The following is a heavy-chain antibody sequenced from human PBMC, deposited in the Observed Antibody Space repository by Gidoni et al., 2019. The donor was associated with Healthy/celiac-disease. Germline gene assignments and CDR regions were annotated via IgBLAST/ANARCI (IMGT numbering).Heavy chain of an antibody. CDR3: ARDAGYSYGYDY. CDR2: IYYSGST. J-gene: IGHJ4*02. V-gene: IGHV4-59*01. CDR1: GGSISSYY. D-gene: IGHD5-18*01. Sequence: QVQLQESGPGLVKPSETLSLTCTVSGGSISSYYWSWIRQPPGKGLEWIVYIYYSGSTNYNPSLKIRVTISVDTSKNQFSLKLSSVTAADTAVYYCARDAGYSYGYDYWGQGTLVTVSS.